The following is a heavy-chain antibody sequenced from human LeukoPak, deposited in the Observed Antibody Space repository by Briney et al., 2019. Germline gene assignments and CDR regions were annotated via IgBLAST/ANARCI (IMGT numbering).Heavy chain of an antibody. J-gene: IGHJ4*02. CDR2: IYPGDSDT. V-gene: IGHV5-51*01. CDR3: ARLGLESYGNSGYYYLDH. CDR1: GYLFASYW. Sequence: GESLKISCKASGYLFASYWIGWGRRVPGKGLEWMGTIYPGDSDTRCSPSFQGQVTISADKSISTAYLQWSSLKASDTAIYYCARLGLESYGNSGYYYLDHWGQGALVTVSS. D-gene: IGHD3-22*01.